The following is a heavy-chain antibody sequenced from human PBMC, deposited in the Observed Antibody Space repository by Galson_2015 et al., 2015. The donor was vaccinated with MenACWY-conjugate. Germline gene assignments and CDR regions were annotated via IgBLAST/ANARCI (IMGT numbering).Heavy chain of an antibody. J-gene: IGHJ4*02. V-gene: IGHV3-48*04. Sequence: SLRLSCAASGFTFNNYKMNWVRQAPGKGLVYISFISDITAKTHYADSVKGRFTISRDNAKNSLFLQMNSLRAEDTAVYYCFSSVSRTGHYWGQGTLFTVSS. CDR2: ISDITAKT. CDR3: FSSVSRTGHY. CDR1: GFTFNNYK. D-gene: IGHD3-22*01.